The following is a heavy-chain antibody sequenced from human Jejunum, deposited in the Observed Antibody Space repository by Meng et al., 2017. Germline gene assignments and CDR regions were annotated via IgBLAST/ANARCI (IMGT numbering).Heavy chain of an antibody. D-gene: IGHD3-10*01. CDR3: ANRAWLES. CDR2: ILDRDGNT. J-gene: IGHJ5*01. V-gene: IGHV3-53*01. Sequence: DGPLVEPGGGLLQPGGSLRLSCVASGFGVSSSYMSWVRQAPGKGLEWVSVILDRDGNTYYADSVKGRFTISKDNSRNTLYLQMSSLRVDDTAVYHCANRAWLESWGQGTLVTVSS. CDR1: GFGVSSSY.